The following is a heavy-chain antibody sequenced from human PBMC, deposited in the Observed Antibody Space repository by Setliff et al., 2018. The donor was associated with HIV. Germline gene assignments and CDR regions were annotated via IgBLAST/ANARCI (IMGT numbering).Heavy chain of an antibody. D-gene: IGHD3-3*01. V-gene: IGHV3-15*01. J-gene: IGHJ4*01. CDR2: IKSISDGATT. CDR3: TTTLRTRNFWSGYSVLSDY. Sequence: GASLKISCAASGFTFSNAWMSWVRQAPGKGLEWIGRIKSISDGATTDFAAPVEGRFAISRDDSNNTLYLQMNSLKTEDTAVYCCTTTLRTRNFWSGYSVLSDYWGQGTLVTVSS. CDR1: GFTFSNAW.